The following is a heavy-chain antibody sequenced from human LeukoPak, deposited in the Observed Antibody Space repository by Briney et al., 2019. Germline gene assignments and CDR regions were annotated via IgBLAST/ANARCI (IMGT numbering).Heavy chain of an antibody. V-gene: IGHV1-2*02. CDR3: ARGHKSVVPAEFDY. Sequence: ASVKVSCKASGYTFTGYYMHWVRQAPGQGLEWMGWINPNSGGTNYAQKFQGRVTMTRDTSISTAYMELSRLRSDDTAVYYCARGHKSVVPAEFDYWGQGTLVTVSS. CDR2: INPNSGGT. CDR1: GYTFTGYY. J-gene: IGHJ4*02. D-gene: IGHD2-2*01.